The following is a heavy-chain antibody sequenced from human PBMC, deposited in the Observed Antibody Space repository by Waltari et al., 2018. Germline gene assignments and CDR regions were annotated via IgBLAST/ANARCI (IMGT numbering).Heavy chain of an antibody. CDR2: IASGSDYI. CDR3: VKGGYIISDY. V-gene: IGHV3-21*02. D-gene: IGHD3-22*01. Sequence: EVQLVESGGCLVKPGGSLTLSCEASGFTFNSVSMTWVRQAPGKGLEWLSTIASGSDYIFYAVSVRGRFTISRDNARSTVNLRMNSLRTEDTAVYYCVKGGYIISDYWGQGIQVIVSS. J-gene: IGHJ4*02. CDR1: GFTFNSVS.